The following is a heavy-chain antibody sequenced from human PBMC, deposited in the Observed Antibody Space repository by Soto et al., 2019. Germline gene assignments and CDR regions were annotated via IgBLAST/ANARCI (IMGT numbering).Heavy chain of an antibody. CDR2: ISSSSSYI. J-gene: IGHJ4*02. D-gene: IGHD2-15*01. Sequence: GGSLRLPCAASGFTFSSYSMNWVRQAPGKGLEWVSSISSSSSYIYYADSVKGRFTISRDNAKNSLYLQMNSLRAEDTAVYYCARDSHCSGGSCYFDYWGQGTLVTVSS. CDR1: GFTFSSYS. CDR3: ARDSHCSGGSCYFDY. V-gene: IGHV3-21*01.